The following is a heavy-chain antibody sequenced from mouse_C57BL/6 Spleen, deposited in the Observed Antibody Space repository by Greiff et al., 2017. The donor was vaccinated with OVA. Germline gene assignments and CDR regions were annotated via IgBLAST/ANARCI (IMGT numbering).Heavy chain of an antibody. D-gene: IGHD1-1*01. CDR2: ILPGSGST. J-gene: IGHJ4*01. CDR1: GYTFTGYW. Sequence: QVQLQQSGAELMKPGASVKLSCKASGYTFTGYWIEWVKQRPGHGLEWIGEILPGSGSTNYNEKFKGKATFTVDTSSNTAYMQLSSLTTEDSAIYYCARWEIDYDGSSYRYAMDYWGQGTSVTVSS. V-gene: IGHV1-9*01. CDR3: ARWEIDYDGSSYRYAMDY.